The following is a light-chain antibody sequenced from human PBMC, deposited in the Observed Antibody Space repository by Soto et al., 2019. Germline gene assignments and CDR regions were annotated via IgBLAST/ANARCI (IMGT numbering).Light chain of an antibody. V-gene: IGLV1-51*01. CDR1: SSNIGNNY. J-gene: IGLJ2*01. CDR3: ATWDGSLPGEV. Sequence: QSVLTQSPSVSAAPGQKVTISCSGSSSNIGNNYVSWYQQLPGTAPKLLIYDNNKRPSAIPDRFSGSKSGTSGTLDITGLQTGDEADYYCATWDGSLPGEVFGGGTKVTVL. CDR2: DNN.